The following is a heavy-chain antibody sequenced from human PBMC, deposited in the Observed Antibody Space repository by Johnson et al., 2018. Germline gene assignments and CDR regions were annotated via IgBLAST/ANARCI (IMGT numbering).Heavy chain of an antibody. CDR1: GYSFTSYW. V-gene: IGHV5-51*01. CDR2: ISAGDSDS. Sequence: VQLVQSGAEVKKPGESLEISCKASGYSFTSYWIAWVRQMPGKGLEVMGIISAGDSDSRYRASFQGQVTISADRSISTAYLPWSSLKASDTAMYYCARLLPSIAVGSKLSHMDVWGQGTTVTVSS. CDR3: ARLLPSIAVGSKLSHMDV. J-gene: IGHJ6*02. D-gene: IGHD6-19*01.